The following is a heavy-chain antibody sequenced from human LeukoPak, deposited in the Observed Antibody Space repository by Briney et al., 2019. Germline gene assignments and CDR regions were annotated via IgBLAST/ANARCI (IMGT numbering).Heavy chain of an antibody. Sequence: EASVTVSCTASGGTFSSYAISWVRQAPGQGLEWMGGIIPIFGTANYAQKFQGRVTITADESTSTAYMELSSLRSEDTAVYYCAWGIAAAAFFGYGMDVWGQGTTVTVSS. J-gene: IGHJ6*02. CDR1: GGTFSSYA. CDR3: AWGIAAAAFFGYGMDV. D-gene: IGHD6-13*01. V-gene: IGHV1-69*13. CDR2: IIPIFGTA.